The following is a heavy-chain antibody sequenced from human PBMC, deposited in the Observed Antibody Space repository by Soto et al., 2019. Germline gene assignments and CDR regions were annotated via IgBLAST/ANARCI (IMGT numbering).Heavy chain of an antibody. CDR1: GCTFTSYA. CDR3: ARMYYYDSSGYGYHFDY. J-gene: IGHJ4*02. Sequence: SVKVSGKASGCTFTSYAISWVRQPPGQGLEWMGGIIPIFGTANYSQKFQGRVTINADESTSTAYMELSSRSSEDTAEYDCARMYYYDSSGYGYHFDYWGQGTLVTVSS. D-gene: IGHD3-22*01. CDR2: IIPIFGTA. V-gene: IGHV1-69*13.